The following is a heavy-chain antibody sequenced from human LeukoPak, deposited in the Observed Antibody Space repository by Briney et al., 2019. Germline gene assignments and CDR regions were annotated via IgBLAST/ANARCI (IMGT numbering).Heavy chain of an antibody. J-gene: IGHJ4*02. CDR3: AKWGDYDVLTGYYDSDY. CDR1: GFSFSNYA. CDR2: ISGRDDST. D-gene: IGHD3-9*01. Sequence: GGSLRLSCAASGFSFSNYAMSWVRQVPGKGLEWVSAISGRDDSTNYADSVKGRFTISRDTSKNTLYLQMNSLRAEDTAVYYCAKWGDYDVLTGYYDSDYWGQGTLVTVSS. V-gene: IGHV3-23*01.